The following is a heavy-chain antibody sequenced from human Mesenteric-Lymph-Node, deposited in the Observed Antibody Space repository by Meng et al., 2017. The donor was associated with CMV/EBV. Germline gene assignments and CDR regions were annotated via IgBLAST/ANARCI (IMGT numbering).Heavy chain of an antibody. CDR3: ARGQYSSSWGYFDY. CDR2: IYSGGST. J-gene: IGHJ4*02. CDR1: GFTFSSYA. V-gene: IGHV3-66*02. Sequence: GGSLRLSCAASGFTFSSYAMSWVRQAPGKGLEWVSVIYSGGSTYYADSVKGRFTISRDNSKNTLYLQMNSLRAEDTAVYYCARGQYSSSWGYFDYWGQGTLVTVSS. D-gene: IGHD6-13*01.